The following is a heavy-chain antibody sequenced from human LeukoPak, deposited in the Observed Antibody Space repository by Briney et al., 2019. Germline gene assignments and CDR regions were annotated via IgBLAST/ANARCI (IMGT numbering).Heavy chain of an antibody. CDR1: GGSISSGDYY. Sequence: SETLSLTCTVSGGSISSGDYYWSWIRQPPGKGLEWIGYIYCSGITYYNPSLKSRVTISVDTFKNQFSLKLSSVTAADTAVYYCARDIGTVTTAFDIWGQGTMVTVSS. CDR3: ARDIGTVTTAFDI. D-gene: IGHD4-17*01. CDR2: IYCSGIT. J-gene: IGHJ3*02. V-gene: IGHV4-30-4*01.